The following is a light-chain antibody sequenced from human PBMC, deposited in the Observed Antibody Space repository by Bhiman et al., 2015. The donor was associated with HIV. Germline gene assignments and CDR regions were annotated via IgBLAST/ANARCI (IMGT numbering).Light chain of an antibody. J-gene: IGLJ2*01. V-gene: IGLV1-50*01. Sequence: QSVLTQPPSVSGAPGQRVTISCTGSSSNIGAGFDVHWYHHLPGTAPKLLIYDNNNRPSGVPDRFSGSKSGTSASLAITGLRSEDEADYYCAAWDDSLSGHVVFGGGTKLTVL. CDR2: DNN. CDR1: SSNIGAGFD. CDR3: AAWDDSLSGHVV.